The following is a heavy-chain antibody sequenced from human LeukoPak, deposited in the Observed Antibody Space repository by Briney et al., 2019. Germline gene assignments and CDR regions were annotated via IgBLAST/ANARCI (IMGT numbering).Heavy chain of an antibody. CDR2: INPNSGGT. D-gene: IGHD3-10*01. CDR1: GYTFTGYY. Sequence: GASVKVSCKASGYTFTGYYMHWVRQAPGQGLEWMGRINPNSGGTNYAQKFQGRVTMTRATSISTAYMELSRLRSDDTAVYYCARMYGSGSYLALDYWGQGTLVTVSS. J-gene: IGHJ4*02. V-gene: IGHV1-2*06. CDR3: ARMYGSGSYLALDY.